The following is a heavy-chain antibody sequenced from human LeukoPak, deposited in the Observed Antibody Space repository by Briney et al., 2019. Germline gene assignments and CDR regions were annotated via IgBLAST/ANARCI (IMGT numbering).Heavy chain of an antibody. Sequence: SETLSLTCTVSGGSISSSSYHWGWIRQPPGKGLEWIGSIYYSGSTYYNPSLRSRVTISVDTSKNQFSLKLSSVTAADTAVYYCATQGATLYYFDYWGQGTLVTVSS. J-gene: IGHJ4*02. D-gene: IGHD1-26*01. CDR3: ATQGATLYYFDY. V-gene: IGHV4-39*01. CDR2: IYYSGST. CDR1: GGSISSSSYH.